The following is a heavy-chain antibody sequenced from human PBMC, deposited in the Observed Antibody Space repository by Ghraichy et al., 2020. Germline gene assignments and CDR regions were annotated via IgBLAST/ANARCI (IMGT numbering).Heavy chain of an antibody. CDR3: AVLASNGVDV. CDR2: IYHSGSA. J-gene: IGHJ6*01. CDR1: GGSVSSDPCS. Sequence: SLNISCTVSGGSVSSDPCSWTWVRQSPGKGLEWIGYIYHSGSAFSNPSLKSRVAISVDRSANQFSLKLSSVSAADAAVYYCAVLASNGVDVWGQGTKVTVSS. V-gene: IGHV4-30-2*06.